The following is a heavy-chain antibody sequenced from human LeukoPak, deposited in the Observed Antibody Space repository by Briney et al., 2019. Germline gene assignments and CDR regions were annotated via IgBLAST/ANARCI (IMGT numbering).Heavy chain of an antibody. J-gene: IGHJ4*02. Sequence: GRSLRLSCAASVFTFSSSDMHWVRQAPGKGVEGVAVISYGGSNKYYADSVKGRFTISRDNSKNTLYLQMNSLRVDDTAVYYCAKSHPSGWYAYDYWGQGTLVTVSS. CDR2: ISYGGSNK. CDR1: VFTFSSSD. V-gene: IGHV3-30*18. CDR3: AKSHPSGWYAYDY. D-gene: IGHD6-19*01.